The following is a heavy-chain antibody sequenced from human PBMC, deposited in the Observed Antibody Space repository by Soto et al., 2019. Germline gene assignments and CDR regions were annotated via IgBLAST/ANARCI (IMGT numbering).Heavy chain of an antibody. J-gene: IGHJ6*02. D-gene: IGHD5-12*01. CDR1: GGTFSSYA. CDR2: IIPIFGTA. CDR3: ARDNVDIVARRYYYGMDV. Sequence: GASVKVSCKASGGTFSSYAISWVRQAPGQGLEWMGGIIPIFGTANYAQKFQGRVTITADESTSTAYMELSSLRSEDTAVYYCARDNVDIVARRYYYGMDVWGQGTTVTVSS. V-gene: IGHV1-69*13.